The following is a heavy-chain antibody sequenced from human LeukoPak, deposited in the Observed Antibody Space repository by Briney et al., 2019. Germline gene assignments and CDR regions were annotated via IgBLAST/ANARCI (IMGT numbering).Heavy chain of an antibody. J-gene: IGHJ4*02. Sequence: ASVKVSCKASGYTFSSYDINWVRQATGQGLEWMGWMNPGSGNTGYAQKFQGRVTITRNTSINTAYMELSSLRSEDTAVYYCARFPRSNWGRFDYWGQGTLVTVSS. CDR3: ARFPRSNWGRFDY. CDR2: MNPGSGNT. CDR1: GYTFSSYD. V-gene: IGHV1-8*03. D-gene: IGHD7-27*01.